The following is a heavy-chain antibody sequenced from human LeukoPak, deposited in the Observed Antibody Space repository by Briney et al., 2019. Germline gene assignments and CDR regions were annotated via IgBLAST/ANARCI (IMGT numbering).Heavy chain of an antibody. D-gene: IGHD3-9*01. CDR2: IYTSGST. CDR3: ARVIAGYFDRSRWYFDL. J-gene: IGHJ2*01. CDR1: GGSISSYY. V-gene: IGHV4-4*07. Sequence: SETLSLTCTVSGGSISSYYWSWIRQPAGKGLEWIGRIYTSGSTNYNPSLKSRVTMSVDTSKNQFSLKLSSVTAADTAVYCCARVIAGYFDRSRWYFDLWGRGTLVTVSS.